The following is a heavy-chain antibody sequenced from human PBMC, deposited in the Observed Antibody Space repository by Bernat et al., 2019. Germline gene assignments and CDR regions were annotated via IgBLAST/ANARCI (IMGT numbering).Heavy chain of an antibody. CDR3: ARDVPTSSPLGVPGDY. V-gene: IGHV3-33*01. J-gene: IGHJ4*02. Sequence: QVQLVESGGGVVQPGGSLRLSCAASGFTFSSYGMHWVRQAPGKGLEWVAVIWYDGSNKYYADSVKGRFTISRDNSKNTLYLQMNSLRAEDTAVYYCARDVPTSSPLGVPGDYWSQGTLVTVSS. D-gene: IGHD6-13*01. CDR2: IWYDGSNK. CDR1: GFTFSSYG.